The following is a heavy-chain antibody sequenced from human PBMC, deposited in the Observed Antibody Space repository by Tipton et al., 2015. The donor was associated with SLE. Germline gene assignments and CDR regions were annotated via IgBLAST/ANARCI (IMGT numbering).Heavy chain of an antibody. CDR3: ARDRHYYDSSGMDV. CDR2: ISGSGANT. CDR1: GFTFSSYG. D-gene: IGHD3-22*01. V-gene: IGHV3-23*01. Sequence: GSLRLSCAASGFTFSSYGMSWVRQAPGKGLEWVSGISGSGANTYYADSVKGRFTISRDNSKRTLNLQMNSLGAEDTAVYYCARDRHYYDSSGMDVWGKGTTVTVSS. J-gene: IGHJ6*04.